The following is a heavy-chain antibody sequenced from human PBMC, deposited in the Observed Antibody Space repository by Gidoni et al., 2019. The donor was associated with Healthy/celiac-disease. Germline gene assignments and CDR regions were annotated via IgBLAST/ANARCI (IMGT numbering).Heavy chain of an antibody. V-gene: IGHV1-24*01. CDR2: FEPEDGET. Sequence: QVQLVQSGAEVQKPGASVKVASKVSGYTLTDLSMHWVRQAPGKGLEWMGGFEPEDGETIYAQKFQGRVTMTEDTSTYTAYMELSSLRSEDTAVYYCATSIVGVPFDYWCQGTLVTVSS. CDR3: ATSIVGVPFDY. J-gene: IGHJ4*02. D-gene: IGHD1-26*01. CDR1: GYTLTDLS.